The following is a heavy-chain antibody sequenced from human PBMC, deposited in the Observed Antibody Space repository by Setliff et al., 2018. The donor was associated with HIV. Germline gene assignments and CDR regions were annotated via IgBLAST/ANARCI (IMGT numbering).Heavy chain of an antibody. Sequence: GGSLRLSCAASGFTLRTYWMSWVRQAPGKGLEWVANIKHDGSEKFCVDSVRGRFTISRDNAKNSLYLQMNSLRAEDTAVYYCAKGGMIVFKVYAMDVWGQGTTVTVS. J-gene: IGHJ6*02. CDR2: IKHDGSEK. CDR3: AKGGMIVFKVYAMDV. CDR1: GFTLRTYW. V-gene: IGHV3-7*01. D-gene: IGHD3-22*01.